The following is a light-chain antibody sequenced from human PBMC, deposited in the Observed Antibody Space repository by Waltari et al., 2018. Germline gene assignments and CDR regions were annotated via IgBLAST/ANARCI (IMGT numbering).Light chain of an antibody. CDR3: QQYYSYPPYT. V-gene: IGKV1-8*01. Sequence: AIRMTQSPSSLSASTGDRVTITCRASQGISSYLAWYQKKPGKAPKLLIYAASTLQSGVPSRFSGSGSGTDFTLTISCLQSEDFATYYCQQYYSYPPYTFGQGTKLEI. CDR2: AAS. CDR1: QGISSY. J-gene: IGKJ2*01.